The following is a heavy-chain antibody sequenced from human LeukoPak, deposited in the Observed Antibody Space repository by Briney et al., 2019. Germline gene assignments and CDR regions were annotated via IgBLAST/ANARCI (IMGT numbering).Heavy chain of an antibody. Sequence: SEALSLTCTVSGGSISSYYWSWIRQPPGKGLEWIGYIYYSGSTYYNPSLKSRVTISVDTSKNQFSLKLSSVTAADTAVYYCARLSDSSSWHFDYWGQGTLVTVSS. D-gene: IGHD6-13*01. CDR3: ARLSDSSSWHFDY. V-gene: IGHV4-30-4*02. CDR1: GGSISSYY. J-gene: IGHJ4*02. CDR2: IYYSGST.